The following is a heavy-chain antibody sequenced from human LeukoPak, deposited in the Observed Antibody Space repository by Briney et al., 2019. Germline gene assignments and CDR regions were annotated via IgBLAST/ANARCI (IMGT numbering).Heavy chain of an antibody. Sequence: ASVKVSCKASGGTFSSYAISWVRQAPGQGLEWMGGIIPIFGTANYAQKFQGRVTITADKSTSTAYMELSSLRSEDTAVYYCAGLAVPGNSYNYLNAWGKGPPFPVS. J-gene: IGHJ6*03. CDR3: AGLAVPGNSYNYLNA. V-gene: IGHV1-69*06. CDR1: GGTFSSYA. CDR2: IIPIFGTA.